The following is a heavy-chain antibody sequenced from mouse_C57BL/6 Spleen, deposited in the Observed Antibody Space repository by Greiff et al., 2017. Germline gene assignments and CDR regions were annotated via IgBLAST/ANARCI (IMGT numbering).Heavy chain of an antibody. CDR2: IYPGDGDT. V-gene: IGHV1-82*01. CDR1: GYAFSSSW. CDR3: ARSKFLDY. J-gene: IGHJ2*01. Sequence: VQLQQSGPELVKPGASVKISCKASGYAFSSSWMNWVKQRPGKGLEWIGRIYPGDGDTNYNGTFKGKATLTAAKSSSTAYMQLSSLTSEDSAVYFCARSKFLDYWGQGTTLTVSS.